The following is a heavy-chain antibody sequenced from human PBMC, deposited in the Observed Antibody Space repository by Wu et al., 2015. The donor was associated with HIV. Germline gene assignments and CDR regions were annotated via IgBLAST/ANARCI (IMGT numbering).Heavy chain of an antibody. D-gene: IGHD6-19*01. CDR2: INPKNGGT. CDR1: GYSFTDYY. Sequence: VQLVQSGAEMKKPGASMKVSCKASGYSFTDYYIYWVRQAPGQGLEWMGWINPKNGGTDYARGFQGRLTITRDMSLITVYMEMERLTSEDTAIYFCARSHKWLQLRYQGNFDYWGQGTLVTVSS. CDR3: ARSHKWLQLRYQGNFDY. V-gene: IGHV1-2*02. J-gene: IGHJ4*02.